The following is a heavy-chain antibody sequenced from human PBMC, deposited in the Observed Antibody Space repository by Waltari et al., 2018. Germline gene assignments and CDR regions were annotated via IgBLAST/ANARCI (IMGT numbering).Heavy chain of an antibody. Sequence: EVQLVESGGGLIQPGGSLRLSCAVSVFPVSNNYMSWVRQAPGQGLEWVSVIYSGGSTYSADSVKGRFTISRDSSENTVYLQMSSLRAEDTALYYCARLDFWTGSYYWGQGTLVTVSS. CDR2: IYSGGST. CDR1: VFPVSNNY. V-gene: IGHV3-53*01. CDR3: ARLDFWTGSYY. J-gene: IGHJ4*02. D-gene: IGHD3-3*01.